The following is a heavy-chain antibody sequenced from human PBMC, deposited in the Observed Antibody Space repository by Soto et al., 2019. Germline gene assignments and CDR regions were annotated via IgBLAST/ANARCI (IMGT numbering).Heavy chain of an antibody. CDR2: IYSGGST. J-gene: IGHJ4*02. CDR1: GFTVSGNY. Sequence: GGSLRLSCAASGFTVSGNYMSWVRQAPGKGLEWVSVIYSGGSTYYADSVKGRFTISRDNSKNTLYLHMNSLRAEDTAVYHCARVSWNYPKAFDYWGQGTLVTVSS. V-gene: IGHV3-53*01. D-gene: IGHD1-7*01. CDR3: ARVSWNYPKAFDY.